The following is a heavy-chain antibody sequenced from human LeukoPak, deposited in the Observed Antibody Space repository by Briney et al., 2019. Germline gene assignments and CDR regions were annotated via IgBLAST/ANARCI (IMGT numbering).Heavy chain of an antibody. CDR1: GFTFSNYA. J-gene: IGHJ3*02. CDR3: ARATYYYDTSTSSGASDI. CDR2: ISYDGSNK. Sequence: GGSLRLSCAASGFTFSNYAMSWVRQAPGKGLEWVAVISYDGSNKYYTDSVKGRFTISRDNSKNTLYLQMNSLRDEDTAVYYCARATYYYDTSTSSGASDIWGQGTMVIVSS. V-gene: IGHV3-30-3*01. D-gene: IGHD3-22*01.